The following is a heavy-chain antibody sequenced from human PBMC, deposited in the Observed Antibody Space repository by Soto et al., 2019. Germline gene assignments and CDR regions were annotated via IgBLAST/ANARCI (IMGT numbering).Heavy chain of an antibody. D-gene: IGHD3-22*01. CDR3: ARFAYDSSGYFDY. CDR2: IYYSGST. Sequence: SETLSLTCTVSGGSISSYYWSWIRQPPGKGLEWIGYIYYSGSTNYNPSLKSRVTISVDTSKNQFSLKLSSVTAADTAVYYCARFAYDSSGYFDYLGQGTLVTVSS. CDR1: GGSISSYY. J-gene: IGHJ4*02. V-gene: IGHV4-59*01.